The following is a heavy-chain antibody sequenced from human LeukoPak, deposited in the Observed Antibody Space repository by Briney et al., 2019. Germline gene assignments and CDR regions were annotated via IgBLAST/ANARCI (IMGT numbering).Heavy chain of an antibody. J-gene: IGHJ4*02. CDR3: ARDLAEVVVVPAASDY. CDR2: INPNSGGT. V-gene: IGHV1-2*02. CDR1: GYTFTGYY. D-gene: IGHD2-2*01. Sequence: ASVKVSCKASGYTFTGYYMHWVRQAPGQGLEWMGWINPNSGGTNYAQKFQGRVTMTRDTSISTAYMELSRLRSDDTAVYYCARDLAEVVVVPAASDYWGQGTLVTVSS.